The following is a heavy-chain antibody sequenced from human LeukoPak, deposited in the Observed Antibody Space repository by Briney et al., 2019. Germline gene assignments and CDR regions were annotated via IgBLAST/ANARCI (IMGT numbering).Heavy chain of an antibody. J-gene: IGHJ5*02. CDR2: IYRGGPT. V-gene: IGHV3-66*01. CDR3: ARDSYVDSEAVRWFDP. CDR1: GLTVSSNY. D-gene: IGHD4-17*01. Sequence: GGSLRLSCAASGLTVSSNYMSWVRQAPGKGLEWVSVIYRGGPTYYADSVKGRFAISRDNSKNTLYLQMNSLRAEDTAVYYCARDSYVDSEAVRWFDPWGQGTLVTVSS.